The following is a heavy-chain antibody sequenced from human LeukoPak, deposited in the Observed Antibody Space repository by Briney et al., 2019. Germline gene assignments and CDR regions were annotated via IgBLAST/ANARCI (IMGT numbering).Heavy chain of an antibody. Sequence: GGSLRLSCAASGFTFSSYAMNWVRQAPGKGLEWVSTLTASGGSTYYADSVEGRFTISRDNSKNTLYLQMYSLRADDTAVYYCAKDSSSGGWFDPWGQGTLVTVSS. D-gene: IGHD6-13*01. CDR3: AKDSSSGGWFDP. CDR2: LTASGGST. J-gene: IGHJ5*02. V-gene: IGHV3-23*01. CDR1: GFTFSSYA.